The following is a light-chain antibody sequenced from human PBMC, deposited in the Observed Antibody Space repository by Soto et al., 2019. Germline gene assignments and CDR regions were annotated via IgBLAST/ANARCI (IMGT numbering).Light chain of an antibody. J-gene: IGKJ4*01. V-gene: IGKV3-20*01. CDR1: QSVSSSY. CDR3: QQYGSSPLT. CDR2: AAS. Sequence: IVLTQSPDTLSLSPGERATLSCRASQSVSSSYLAWYQQKPGQAPSLLIYAASSRATVIPDRFSGSGSGTDFTLTISRLEPEDFAVYYCQQYGSSPLTFGGGTKVDIK.